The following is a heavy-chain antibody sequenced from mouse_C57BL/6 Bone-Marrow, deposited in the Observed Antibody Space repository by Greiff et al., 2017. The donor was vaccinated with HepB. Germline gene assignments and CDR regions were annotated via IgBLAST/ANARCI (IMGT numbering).Heavy chain of an antibody. CDR2: IDPSDSYT. Sequence: VQLQQPGAELVMPGASVKLSCKASGYTFTSYWMHWVKQRPGQGLEWIGEIDPSDSYTNYNQKFKGKSTLTVDKSSSTAYMQLSSLTSEDSAVYYCARIGATTAMDYWGQGTSVTVSS. J-gene: IGHJ4*01. CDR1: GYTFTSYW. D-gene: IGHD1-2*01. CDR3: ARIGATTAMDY. V-gene: IGHV1-69*01.